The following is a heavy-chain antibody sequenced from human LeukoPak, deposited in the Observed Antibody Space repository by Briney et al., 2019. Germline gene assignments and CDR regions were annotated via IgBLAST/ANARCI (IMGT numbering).Heavy chain of an antibody. CDR3: ARDKGVLRYFDWFQNWFDP. J-gene: IGHJ5*02. CDR1: GGTFSSYA. CDR2: IIPIFGTA. V-gene: IGHV1-69*13. Sequence: SVKVSCKASGGTFSSYAISWVRQAPGQGLEWMGGIIPIFGTAHYAQKFQGRVTITADESTSTAYMELSSLRSEDTAVYYCARDKGVLRYFDWFQNWFDPWGQGTLVTVSS. D-gene: IGHD3-9*01.